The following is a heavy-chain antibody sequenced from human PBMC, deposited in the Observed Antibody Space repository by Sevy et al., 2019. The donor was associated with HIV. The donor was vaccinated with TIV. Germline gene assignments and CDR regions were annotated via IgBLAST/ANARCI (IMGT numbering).Heavy chain of an antibody. CDR3: AGGRFDSTGSFDAFDI. V-gene: IGHV3-23*01. Sequence: GGPLRLSCAASGITFSGYAMNWVRQAPGKGLDWVSTIYGSAGVTYYADSVKGRFTIPRDNSKNTLFLQMNNLRAEDTAVYYCAGGRFDSTGSFDAFDIWGRGTLVTVSS. J-gene: IGHJ3*02. D-gene: IGHD3-22*01. CDR1: GITFSGYA. CDR2: IYGSAGVT.